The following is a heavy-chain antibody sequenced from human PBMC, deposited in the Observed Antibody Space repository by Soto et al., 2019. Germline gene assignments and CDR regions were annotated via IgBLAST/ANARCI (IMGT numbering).Heavy chain of an antibody. V-gene: IGHV3-23*01. CDR3: AKVATGNDYYGSGSPPPDWFDP. D-gene: IGHD3-10*01. J-gene: IGHJ5*02. Sequence: GGSLRLSCAASGFTFSSYAMSWVRQAPGKXLEWVSAISGSGGSTYYADSVKGRFTISRDNSKNTLYLQMNSLRAEDTAVYYCAKVATGNDYYGSGSPPPDWFDPWGQGTLVTVFS. CDR2: ISGSGGST. CDR1: GFTFSSYA.